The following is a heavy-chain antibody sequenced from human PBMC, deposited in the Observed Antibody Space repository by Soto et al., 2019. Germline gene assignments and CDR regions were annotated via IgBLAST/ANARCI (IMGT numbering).Heavy chain of an antibody. Sequence: ASVKVSCKASGGTFSSYAISWVRQAPGQGLEWMGGIIPIFGTANYAQKFQGRVTITADESMSTAYMELSSLRSEDTAVYYCARCSVAGTYRWFDPWGQGTLVTVSS. D-gene: IGHD6-19*01. CDR2: IIPIFGTA. J-gene: IGHJ5*02. CDR1: GGTFSSYA. CDR3: ARCSVAGTYRWFDP. V-gene: IGHV1-69*13.